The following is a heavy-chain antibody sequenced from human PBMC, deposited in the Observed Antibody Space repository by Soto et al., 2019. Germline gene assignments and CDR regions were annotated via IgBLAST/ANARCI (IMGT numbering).Heavy chain of an antibody. V-gene: IGHV3-74*01. J-gene: IGHJ4*02. CDR3: AREEPVSSWSPFDY. CDR1: GFIFRNFW. Sequence: EVQLVESGGGLVQPGGSLRLSCVASGFIFRNFWMHWVRQAPGKGLVWVSRISSDGTTTHYADSVRGRFTVSRDNTKNTLYLQVSSLRAEDTGVYFCAREEPVSSWSPFDYWGQGTLVTVSS. CDR2: ISSDGTTT. D-gene: IGHD6-13*01.